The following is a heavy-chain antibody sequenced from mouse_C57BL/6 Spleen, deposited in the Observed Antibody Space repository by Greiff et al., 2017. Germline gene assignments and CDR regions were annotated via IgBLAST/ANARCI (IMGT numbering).Heavy chain of an antibody. Sequence: QVQLQQSGAELVKPGASVKISCKASGYAFSSYWMNWVKQRPGKGLEWIGQIYPGDGDTNYNGKFKGKATLTADKSSSTAYMQLSSLTSEDSAVYFCARGGGSSSRYFDVWGTGTTVTVSS. CDR2: IYPGDGDT. CDR3: ARGGGSSSRYFDV. D-gene: IGHD1-1*01. J-gene: IGHJ1*03. V-gene: IGHV1-80*01. CDR1: GYAFSSYW.